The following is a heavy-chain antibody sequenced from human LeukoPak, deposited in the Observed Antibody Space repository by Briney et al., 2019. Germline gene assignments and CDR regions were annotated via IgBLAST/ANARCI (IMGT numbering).Heavy chain of an antibody. CDR1: GYSISSGYY. Sequence: SETLSLTCTVSGYSISSGYYWGWIRQPPGKGLEWIGSIYHSGSTYYNPSLKSRVTISVDTSKNQFSLKLSSVTAADTAVYYCARGLYDFRFDYWGQGTLVTVSS. D-gene: IGHD3-3*01. CDR2: IYHSGST. CDR3: ARGLYDFRFDY. V-gene: IGHV4-38-2*02. J-gene: IGHJ4*02.